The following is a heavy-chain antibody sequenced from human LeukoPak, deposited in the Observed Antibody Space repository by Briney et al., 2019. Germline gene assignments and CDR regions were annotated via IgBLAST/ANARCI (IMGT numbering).Heavy chain of an antibody. CDR1: GYTFTSYA. CDR2: INAGNGNT. D-gene: IGHD1-26*01. CDR3: AKGGAHDAFDI. V-gene: IGHV1-3*01. Sequence: GASVKVSCKASGYTFTSYAMHWVRQAPGQRLEWMGWINAGNGNTKYSQKFQGRVTITRDTSASIAYMELSSLRSEDTAVYYCAKGGAHDAFDIWGQGTMVTVSS. J-gene: IGHJ3*02.